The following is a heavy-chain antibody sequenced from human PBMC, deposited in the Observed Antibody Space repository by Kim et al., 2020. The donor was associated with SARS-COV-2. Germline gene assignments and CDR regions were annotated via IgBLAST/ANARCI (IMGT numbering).Heavy chain of an antibody. Sequence: PSPKSRVTISVDTSKNQFSLKLSSVTAADTAVYYCARVKYYGDYPAWFDYWGQGTLVTVSS. V-gene: IGHV4-59*01. D-gene: IGHD4-17*01. J-gene: IGHJ4*02. CDR3: ARVKYYGDYPAWFDY.